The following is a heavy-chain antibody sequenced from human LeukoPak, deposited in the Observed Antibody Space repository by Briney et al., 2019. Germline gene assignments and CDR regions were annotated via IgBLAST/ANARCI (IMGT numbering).Heavy chain of an antibody. Sequence: SETLSLTCTVSGGSISSYYWSWIRQPPGKGLEWIGYIYYSGSTNYNPSLKSRVTISVDTSKNQFSLKLTSVTAADTAVYYCARGDRGVINNLDYWGQGTLVTVSS. V-gene: IGHV4-59*08. CDR3: ARGDRGVINNLDY. CDR1: GGSISSYY. D-gene: IGHD3-10*01. J-gene: IGHJ4*02. CDR2: IYYSGST.